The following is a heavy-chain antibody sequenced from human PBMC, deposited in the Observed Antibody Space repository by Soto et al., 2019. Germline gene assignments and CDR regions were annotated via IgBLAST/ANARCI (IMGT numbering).Heavy chain of an antibody. CDR2: INGDGDYT. D-gene: IGHD6-19*01. CDR1: GFSFSSYW. V-gene: IGHV3-74*01. J-gene: IGHJ4*02. Sequence: PGGSLTLSCAASGFSFSSYWMHWLRQVPGKGLVWVSRINGDGDYTNYADSVKGRFTISRDNAKNTLYLQMNSLRAEDTAVYYCASYSGWYSFDNWGQGT. CDR3: ASYSGWYSFDN.